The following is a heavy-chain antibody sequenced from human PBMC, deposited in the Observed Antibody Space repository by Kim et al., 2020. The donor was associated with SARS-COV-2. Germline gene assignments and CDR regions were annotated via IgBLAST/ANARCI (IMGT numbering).Heavy chain of an antibody. Sequence: YADSVKGRFTISRDNSKNTLYLQMNSLRAEDTAVYYCARDRSWYGSVLNYWGQGTLVTVSS. V-gene: IGHV3-33*01. D-gene: IGHD6-13*01. CDR3: ARDRSWYGSVLNY. J-gene: IGHJ4*02.